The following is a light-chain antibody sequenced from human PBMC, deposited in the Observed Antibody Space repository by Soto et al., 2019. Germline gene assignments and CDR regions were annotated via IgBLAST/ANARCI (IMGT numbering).Light chain of an antibody. CDR3: QQYDNLPYT. J-gene: IGKJ2*01. V-gene: IGKV1-33*01. CDR2: DAS. Sequence: DIQMTQSPSSLSASVGDRVTITCQASRDISNYLNWYQQKPGKVPKLLIYDASNLEARVPSRFSGSGSGTDFTFTISSLQPEDIATYYCQQYDNLPYTFGQGTKLEIK. CDR1: RDISNY.